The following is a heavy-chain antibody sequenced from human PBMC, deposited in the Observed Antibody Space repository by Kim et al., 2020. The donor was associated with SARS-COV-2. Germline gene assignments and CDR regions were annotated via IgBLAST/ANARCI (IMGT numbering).Heavy chain of an antibody. CDR3: ATTPDYGDNWFDP. D-gene: IGHD4-17*01. V-gene: IGHV1-2*02. Sequence: YAQKFQGRVTMTRDTSISTAYMELSRLRSDDTAVYYCATTPDYGDNWFDPWGQGTLVTVSS. J-gene: IGHJ5*02.